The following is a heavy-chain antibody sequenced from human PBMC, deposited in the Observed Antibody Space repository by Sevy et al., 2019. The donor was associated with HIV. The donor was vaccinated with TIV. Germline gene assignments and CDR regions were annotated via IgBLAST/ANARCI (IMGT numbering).Heavy chain of an antibody. J-gene: IGHJ4*02. Sequence: AGSLRLSCAASGFTFDDDTMHWVLQAPGKDLQWVSLIGWEGGSTYYAESVKGRFTISRDNSKNYLYLQMNSLRTEDSALYYCAKDTGDTSSWAFDNWGQGTLVTVSS. CDR1: GFTFDDDT. V-gene: IGHV3-43*01. D-gene: IGHD6-13*01. CDR2: IGWEGGST. CDR3: AKDTGDTSSWAFDN.